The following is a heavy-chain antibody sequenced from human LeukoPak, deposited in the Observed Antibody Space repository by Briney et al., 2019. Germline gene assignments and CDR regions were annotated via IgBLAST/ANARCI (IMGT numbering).Heavy chain of an antibody. J-gene: IGHJ5*02. D-gene: IGHD3-22*01. CDR1: GYAFTGYY. CDR3: ARDYYDSSGYSSYWFDP. V-gene: IGHV1-2*02. Sequence: ASVKVSCKASGYAFTGYYMHWVRQAPGQGLEWMGWINPNSGGTNYAQKFQGRVTMTRDTSISTAYMELSRLRSDDTAVYHCARDYYDSSGYSSYWFDPWGQGTLVTVSS. CDR2: INPNSGGT.